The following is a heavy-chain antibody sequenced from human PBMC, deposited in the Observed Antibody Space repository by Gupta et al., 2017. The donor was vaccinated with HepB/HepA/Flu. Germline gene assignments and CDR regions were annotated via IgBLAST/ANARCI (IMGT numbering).Heavy chain of an antibody. CDR2: IYSTGRT. CDR3: ARTYEEVVPAAYFDR. CDR1: GGSINSFY. D-gene: IGHD2-2*01. J-gene: IGHJ4*02. V-gene: IGHV4-4*07. Sequence: QVQLQESGPGLVKPSETLSLTCTVSGGSINSFYWNWIRQPAGKGLDWIGRIYSTGRTTYNPSLRNRVTMSVDTSKNQISLKLTSVTGADTAVYYCARTYEEVVPAAYFDRWGQGILVTVSS.